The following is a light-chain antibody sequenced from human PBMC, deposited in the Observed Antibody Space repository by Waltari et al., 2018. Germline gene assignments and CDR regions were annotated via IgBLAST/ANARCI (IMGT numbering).Light chain of an antibody. CDR3: QVYGGSPLYT. Sequence: ESVLAQSPGTLSLSPGERATLSCRASQSVGSIYLAWYQQRPGKPPRVLVYGTSSRATGIPDRFSGSRSGSDFTLTIDRLEPEDVAVYFCQVYGGSPLYTFGQGTRLEIK. CDR1: QSVGSIY. CDR2: GTS. V-gene: IGKV3-20*01. J-gene: IGKJ2*01.